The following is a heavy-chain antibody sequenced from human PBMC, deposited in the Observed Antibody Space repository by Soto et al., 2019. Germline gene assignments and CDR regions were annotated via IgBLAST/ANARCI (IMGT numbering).Heavy chain of an antibody. CDR1: GYTFTSYY. D-gene: IGHD4-17*01. V-gene: IGHV1-46*03. CDR3: ARDRGYGDQRIYFDY. Sequence: QVQLVQSGAEVKKPGASVKVSCKASGYTFTSYYMHWVRQAPGQGLEWMGIINPSGGSTSYAQKFQGRVTMTRDTSTSTVYMELSSLRSEDTAVYYYARDRGYGDQRIYFDYWGQGTLVTVSS. CDR2: INPSGGST. J-gene: IGHJ4*02.